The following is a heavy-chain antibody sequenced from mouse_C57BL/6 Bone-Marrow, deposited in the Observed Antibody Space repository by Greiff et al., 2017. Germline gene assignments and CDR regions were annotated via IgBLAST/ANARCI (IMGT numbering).Heavy chain of an antibody. CDR1: GFTFNTYA. J-gene: IGHJ3*01. D-gene: IGHD2-4*01. CDR2: IRSKSSNYAT. CDR3: VRGGYYDYLY. V-gene: IGHV10-3*01. Sequence: DAGGGLVQPKGSLKLSCAASGFTFNTYAMHWVRQAPGKGLEWVARIRSKSSNYATYYADSVKDRLTISRDDSQRMLYLQMNNLKTEDTDMYYCVRGGYYDYLYWGQGTLVTVSA.